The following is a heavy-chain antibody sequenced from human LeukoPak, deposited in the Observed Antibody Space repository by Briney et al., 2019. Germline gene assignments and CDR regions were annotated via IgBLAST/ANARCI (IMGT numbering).Heavy chain of an antibody. D-gene: IGHD3-22*01. CDR1: GVTLSTYA. J-gene: IGHJ4*02. V-gene: IGHV3-23*01. CDR3: ARPYDTRGYFPDY. Sequence: PGGSLRLSCAASGVTLSTYAMSWARQAPGKGLEWVSGISSSGSGDNTYYADSVKGRFTISRDNAKNSLYLQMNSLGAEDTAVYYCARPYDTRGYFPDYWGQGTLVTVSS. CDR2: ISSSGSGDNT.